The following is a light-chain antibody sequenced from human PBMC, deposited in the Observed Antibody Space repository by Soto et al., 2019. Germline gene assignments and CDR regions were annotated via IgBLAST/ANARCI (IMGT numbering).Light chain of an antibody. J-gene: IGKJ5*01. CDR2: GAS. CDR3: QHYAGGSRIT. CDR1: QSVSSN. Sequence: EIVLTQSPDTLSLSPGERATLSCRASQSVSSNLAWYQQKPGQAPRLLIYGASSRATGIPDRFSGSGFGTDFTLTISSLEPEDFALYYCQHYAGGSRITFGQGTRLEIK. V-gene: IGKV3-20*01.